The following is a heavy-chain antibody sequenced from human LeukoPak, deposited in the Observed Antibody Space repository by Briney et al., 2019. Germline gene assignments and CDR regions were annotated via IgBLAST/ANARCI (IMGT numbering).Heavy chain of an antibody. Sequence: GGSLRLSCAASGFTFSSYSMNWVRQAPGKGLEWVSSISSSSSYIYYADSVKGRFTISRDNDKNSLYLQMTSLSAEDTAVYYCARVSRGFAYYFDYWGQGTLVTVSS. J-gene: IGHJ4*02. CDR3: ARVSRGFAYYFDY. D-gene: IGHD3-10*01. CDR2: ISSSSSYI. CDR1: GFTFSSYS. V-gene: IGHV3-21*01.